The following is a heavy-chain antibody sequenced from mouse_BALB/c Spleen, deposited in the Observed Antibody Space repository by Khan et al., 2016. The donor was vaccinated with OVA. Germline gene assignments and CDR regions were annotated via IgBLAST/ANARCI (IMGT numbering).Heavy chain of an antibody. CDR3: ARHGYVAWFAY. J-gene: IGHJ3*01. CDR1: GYSFTTYY. CDR2: VDPFSGGT. D-gene: IGHD2-2*01. V-gene: IGHV1S135*01. Sequence: VQLKESGPELMKPGASVKISCKASGYSFTTYYLHWVMQSHGESLEWIGYVDPFSGGTTYNQKFKGMATLTVDKSSSTAYMHLSNLKSEDSAIYYCARHGYVAWFAYWGQGTLVTVSA.